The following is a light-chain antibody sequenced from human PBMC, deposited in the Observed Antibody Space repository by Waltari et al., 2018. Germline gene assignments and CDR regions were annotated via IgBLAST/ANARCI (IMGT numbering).Light chain of an antibody. CDR1: SSDVGGYNN. Sequence: QSALTQPASVSGSPGQSITISCTGTSSDVGGYNNVSWYQQHPGKAPKRKIYDVSNRPSGVSNRFSGSKSGNTASLTISGLQAEDEADYYCSSYTSSSTVVFGGGTKLTVL. V-gene: IGLV2-14*03. CDR3: SSYTSSSTVV. J-gene: IGLJ2*01. CDR2: DVS.